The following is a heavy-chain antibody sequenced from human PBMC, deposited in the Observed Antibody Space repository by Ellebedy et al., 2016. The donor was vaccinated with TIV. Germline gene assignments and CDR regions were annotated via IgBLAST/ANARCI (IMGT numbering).Heavy chain of an antibody. CDR2: INSASSSS. Sequence: GGSLRLSCAASGFTFSSYAMHWVRQAPGKGLEWVSYINSASSSSYYADSVKGRFTISRDNAKNSVYLQMNSLRDEDTAVYYCARACFWCRDGFSYGDSWGQGTLVAVSS. CDR1: GFTFSSYA. CDR3: ARACFWCRDGFSYGDS. V-gene: IGHV3-48*02. D-gene: IGHD5-24*01. J-gene: IGHJ5*02.